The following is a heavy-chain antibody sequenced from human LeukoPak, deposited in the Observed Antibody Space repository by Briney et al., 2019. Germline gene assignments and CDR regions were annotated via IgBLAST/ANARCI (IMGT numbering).Heavy chain of an antibody. CDR1: GFTFDEYA. V-gene: IGHV3-74*01. CDR3: ARGGCSSTSCAGGYFDY. Sequence: GGSLRLSCAASGFTFDEYAIHWVRQAPGKGLVWVSRINSDGSSTSYADSVKGRFTISRDNAKNTLYLQMNSLRAEDTAVYYCARGGCSSTSCAGGYFDYWGQGTLVTVSS. D-gene: IGHD2-2*01. J-gene: IGHJ4*02. CDR2: INSDGSST.